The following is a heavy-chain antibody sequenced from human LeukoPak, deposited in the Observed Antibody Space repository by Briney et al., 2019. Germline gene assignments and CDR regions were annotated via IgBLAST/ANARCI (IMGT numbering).Heavy chain of an antibody. V-gene: IGHV3-9*01. J-gene: IGHJ4*02. CDR3: AKGPTQWLVPLPDY. CDR1: GFIFDEHA. Sequence: GRSVRLFCAPSGFIFDEHAMQWVRLAPGKGLECVTGISWNSGSIGYADSVKGRFTISRDNDKNSLYLQMNSLRAEDTALYYCAKGPTQWLVPLPDYWGQGTLVTVSS. D-gene: IGHD6-19*01. CDR2: ISWNSGSI.